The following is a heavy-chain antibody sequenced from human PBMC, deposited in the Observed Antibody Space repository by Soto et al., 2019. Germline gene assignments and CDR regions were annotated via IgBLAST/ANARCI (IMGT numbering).Heavy chain of an antibody. CDR2: ISYDGSNK. Sequence: PGGSLRLSCAASGFTFSSYAMHWVRQAPGKGLEWVAVISYDGSNKYYADSVKGRFTISRDNSKNTLYLQMNSLRAEDTAVYYCAREGLWFVVLYGMDVWGQGTTVTVSS. V-gene: IGHV3-30-3*01. CDR3: AREGLWFVVLYGMDV. CDR1: GFTFSSYA. D-gene: IGHD3-10*01. J-gene: IGHJ6*02.